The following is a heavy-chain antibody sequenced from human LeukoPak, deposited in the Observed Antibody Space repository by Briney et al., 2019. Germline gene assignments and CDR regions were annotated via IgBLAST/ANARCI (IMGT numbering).Heavy chain of an antibody. V-gene: IGHV4-30-2*01. CDR3: VCGGGALNY. Sequence: SQTLSLTCTVSGGSISSGGYYWSWIRQPPGKGLEWIGYIYHSGSTYYNPSLKSRVTISVDRSKNQFSLKLSSVTAADTAVYYCVCGGGALNYWGQGTLVTVSS. J-gene: IGHJ4*02. CDR1: GGSISSGGYY. D-gene: IGHD2-21*01. CDR2: IYHSGST.